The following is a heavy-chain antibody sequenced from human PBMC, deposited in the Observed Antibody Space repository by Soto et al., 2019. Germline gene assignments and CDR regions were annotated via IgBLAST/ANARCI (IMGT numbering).Heavy chain of an antibody. J-gene: IGHJ3*02. CDR2: IYYSGST. V-gene: IGHV4-59*11. Sequence: SETLSLTNSVSEGSIRGHCCRWIRKPPGKGLEWIGYIYYSGSTNYNPSLKSRVTISVDTSKNQFSLKLSSVTAADTAVYYCARAWDYGDYDVLYAFDIWGQGTMVSVSS. CDR3: ARAWDYGDYDVLYAFDI. CDR1: EGSIRGHC. D-gene: IGHD4-17*01.